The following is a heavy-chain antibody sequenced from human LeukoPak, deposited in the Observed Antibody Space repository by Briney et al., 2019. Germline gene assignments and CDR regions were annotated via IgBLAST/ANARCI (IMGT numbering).Heavy chain of an antibody. Sequence: GGSLRLSCAASGFTFSSYAMTWVRQAPGKGLEWVSGISGSGGSTYYADSVKGRCTISRDNAKNSLYLQMNSLRAEDTAVYYCARQKAVAGRIGYWGQGTLVTVSS. V-gene: IGHV3-23*01. J-gene: IGHJ4*02. D-gene: IGHD6-19*01. CDR3: ARQKAVAGRIGY. CDR1: GFTFSSYA. CDR2: ISGSGGST.